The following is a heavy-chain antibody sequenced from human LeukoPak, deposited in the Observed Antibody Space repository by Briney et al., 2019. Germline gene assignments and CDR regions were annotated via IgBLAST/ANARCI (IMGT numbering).Heavy chain of an antibody. CDR2: ISAYNGNT. CDR1: GYTFTSYG. J-gene: IGHJ6*03. CDR3: ARHSSSWYSHLGGYYYMDV. D-gene: IGHD6-13*01. Sequence: AASVKVSCKASGYTFTSYGISWVRQAPGQGLEWMGWISAYNGNTNYAQKLQGRVTMTTDTSTSTAYMELRSLRSDDTAVYYCARHSSSWYSHLGGYYYMDVWGKGTTVTVSS. V-gene: IGHV1-18*01.